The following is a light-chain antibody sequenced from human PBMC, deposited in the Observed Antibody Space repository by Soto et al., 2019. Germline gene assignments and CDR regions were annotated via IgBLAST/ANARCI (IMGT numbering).Light chain of an antibody. CDR2: RNN. J-gene: IGLJ2*01. Sequence: QAVVTQPPSASGTPGQRVTISCSGSSSNIGSNYVYWYQQLPGTAPKLLIYRNNQRPSGVPDRFSGSKSGTSASLAISGLRSEDEADYYCAAWDDSLSGFHVVFGGGTKLTVL. CDR1: SSNIGSNY. V-gene: IGLV1-47*01. CDR3: AAWDDSLSGFHVV.